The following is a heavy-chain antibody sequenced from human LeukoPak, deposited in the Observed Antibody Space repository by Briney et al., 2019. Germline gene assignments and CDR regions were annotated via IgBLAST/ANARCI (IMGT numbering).Heavy chain of an antibody. D-gene: IGHD1-14*01. J-gene: IGHJ4*02. V-gene: IGHV3-30*02. CDR3: AKEQYPGYFDF. CDR1: GLIFSGSS. CDR2: IRFDATNK. Sequence: GGSLRLSCAASGLIFSGSSMHWVRQAPGKGLEWVCFIRFDATNKYYADSVKGRFTISRDNSKNTLYLQLNNVRTEDTATYFCAKEQYPGYFDFWGQGTLVTVSA.